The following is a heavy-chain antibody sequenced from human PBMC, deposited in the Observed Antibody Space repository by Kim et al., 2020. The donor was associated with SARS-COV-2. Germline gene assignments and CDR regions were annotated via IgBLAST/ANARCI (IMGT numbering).Heavy chain of an antibody. D-gene: IGHD3-10*01. Sequence: ASVTVSCKASGYTFTSYAMNWVRQAPGQGLEWMGWINTNTGNPTYAQGFTGRFVFSLDTSVSTAYLQISSLKAEDTAVYYCARGATMVQGVILYYYYGMDVWGQGTTVTVSS. V-gene: IGHV7-4-1*02. CDR1: GYTFTSYA. CDR3: ARGATMVQGVILYYYYGMDV. J-gene: IGHJ6*02. CDR2: INTNTGNP.